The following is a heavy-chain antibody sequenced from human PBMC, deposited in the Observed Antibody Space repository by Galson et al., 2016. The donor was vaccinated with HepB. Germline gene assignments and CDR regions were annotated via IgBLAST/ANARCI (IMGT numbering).Heavy chain of an antibody. Sequence: LSLTCTVSGGSISSYYWSWIRQPPGKGLEWIGYIYSSGNTNYNPSLKSRVTISVDTSKNQFSLRLRSVTAADTAIYYCARGSGWFVYWGQGTLVTVSS. CDR3: ARGSGWFVY. V-gene: IGHV4-59*01. CDR2: IYSSGNT. CDR1: GGSISSYY. D-gene: IGHD6-19*01. J-gene: IGHJ4*02.